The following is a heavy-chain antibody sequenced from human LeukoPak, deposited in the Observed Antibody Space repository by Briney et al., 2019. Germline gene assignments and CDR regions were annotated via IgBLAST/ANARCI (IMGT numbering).Heavy chain of an antibody. D-gene: IGHD2-21*01. Sequence: SGGSLRLSCAASGFTFSSYVMSWVRRSPGKGLEWVSVLYSGGSAYYADSVNGRFTISRDNSRNTLFLQMSSLRAEDTALYYCASAREYCGGAECYEYFQHWGQGTLVTVSS. CDR3: ASAREYCGGAECYEYFQH. V-gene: IGHV3-53*01. J-gene: IGHJ1*01. CDR2: LYSGGSA. CDR1: GFTFSSYV.